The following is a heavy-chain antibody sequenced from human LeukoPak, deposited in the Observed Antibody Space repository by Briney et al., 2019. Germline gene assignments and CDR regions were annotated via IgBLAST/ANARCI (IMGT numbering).Heavy chain of an antibody. CDR3: ASDWEYYDSSGYSEYLQH. V-gene: IGHV4-4*07. CDR1: GGSISSYY. J-gene: IGHJ1*01. D-gene: IGHD3-22*01. CDR2: IYTSGST. Sequence: SETLSLTCTVSGGSISSYYWSWIRQPAGKGLEWIGRIYTSGSTNYNPSLKSRVTMSVDTSKNQFSLKLSSVTAADTAVYYCASDWEYYDSSGYSEYLQHWGQGTLVTVSS.